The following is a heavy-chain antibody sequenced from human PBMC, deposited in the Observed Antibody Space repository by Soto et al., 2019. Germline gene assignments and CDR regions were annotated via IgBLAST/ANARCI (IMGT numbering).Heavy chain of an antibody. Sequence: PSETLSLTCAVYGGSFSGYYWSWIRQPPGKGLEWIGEINHSGSTNYNPSLKSRVTISVDTSKNQFSLKLSSVTAADTAVYYCARDSAYYDYVWGSYRPHRLSWFDPWGQGTLVTVSS. D-gene: IGHD3-16*02. V-gene: IGHV4-34*01. J-gene: IGHJ5*02. CDR3: ARDSAYYDYVWGSYRPHRLSWFDP. CDR1: GGSFSGYY. CDR2: INHSGST.